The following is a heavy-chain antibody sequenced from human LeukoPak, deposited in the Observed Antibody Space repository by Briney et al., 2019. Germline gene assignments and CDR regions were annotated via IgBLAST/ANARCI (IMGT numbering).Heavy chain of an antibody. Sequence: PGGSLRLSCAASGFTFSSYEMNWVRQAPGKGLEWGSYISSSGSTIYYADSVKGRFTISRDNAKNSLYLQMNSLRAEDTAVYYCARALFSSWYSGYYYYGMDVWGQGTTVTVSS. V-gene: IGHV3-48*03. J-gene: IGHJ6*02. CDR1: GFTFSSYE. D-gene: IGHD6-13*01. CDR3: ARALFSSWYSGYYYYGMDV. CDR2: ISSSGSTI.